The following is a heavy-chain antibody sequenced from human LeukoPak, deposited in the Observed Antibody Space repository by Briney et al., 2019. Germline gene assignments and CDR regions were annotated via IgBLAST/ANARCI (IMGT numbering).Heavy chain of an antibody. Sequence: GESLKISCKGSGYSFPSYWIGWVRQMPGKGLEWMGIIYPGDSDTRYSPSFQGQVTISADKSISTAYLQWSSLKASDSAMYYCARHAVMGATTSHYDYWGQGTLVTVSS. J-gene: IGHJ4*02. CDR3: ARHAVMGATTSHYDY. CDR1: GYSFPSYW. D-gene: IGHD1-26*01. V-gene: IGHV5-51*01. CDR2: IYPGDSDT.